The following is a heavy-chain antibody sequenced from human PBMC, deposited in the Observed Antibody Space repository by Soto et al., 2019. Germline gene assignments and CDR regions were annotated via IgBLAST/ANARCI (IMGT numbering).Heavy chain of an antibody. CDR2: MTPSGSSS. J-gene: IGHJ3*01. V-gene: IGHV3-11*01. CDR1: GFTFSDHY. D-gene: IGHD4-4*01. Sequence: PGGSLRLSCAASGFTFSDHYMSWIRQAPGKGLEWISYMTPSGSSSSYADSVKGRFTISRDNAKNSLYLQMNSLRGDDTAVYYCARELSVNYFAFDLWGQVTMVPVSS. CDR3: ARELSVNYFAFDL.